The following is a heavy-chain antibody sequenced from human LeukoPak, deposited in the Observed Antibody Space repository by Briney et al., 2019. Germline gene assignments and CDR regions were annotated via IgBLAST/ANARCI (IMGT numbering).Heavy chain of an antibody. D-gene: IGHD5-18*01. J-gene: IGHJ3*02. CDR3: ARDRPIQLWLPFSGAFDI. V-gene: IGHV3-9*01. CDR1: GFTFRGSA. CDR2: ISWSSEYM. Sequence: GGSLRLSCAASGFTFRGSAMHWVRQVPGKGLEWVSGISWSSEYMFYADSVKGRFTISRDNAKNSLYLQMNSLRAEDTAVYYCARDRPIQLWLPFSGAFDIWGQGTMVTVSS.